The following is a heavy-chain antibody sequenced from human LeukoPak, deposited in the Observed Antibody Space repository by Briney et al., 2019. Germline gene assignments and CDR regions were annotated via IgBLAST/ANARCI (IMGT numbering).Heavy chain of an antibody. CDR2: INHSGST. J-gene: IGHJ5*02. Sequence: SETLSLTCAVSGGSFSGYYWSWIRQPPGKGLEGIGEINHSGSTNYTPSPKSRVTISVDTSKNQFSLKLSSVTAADTAVYYCARHSGWFDPWGQGTLVTVSS. V-gene: IGHV4-34*01. CDR3: ARHSGWFDP. D-gene: IGHD3-10*01. CDR1: GGSFSGYY.